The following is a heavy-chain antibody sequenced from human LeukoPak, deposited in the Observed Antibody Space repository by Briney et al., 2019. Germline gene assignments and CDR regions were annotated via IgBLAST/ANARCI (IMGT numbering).Heavy chain of an antibody. J-gene: IGHJ4*02. CDR2: ISSSSSYI. Sequence: GGSLRLSCAASGFTFSSYSMNWVRQAPGKGLEWVSSISSSSSYIYYADSVKGRFTISRDNAKNSLYLQMNSLIAEDTAVYYCARPSSDYDILTGYYGDWGQGTLVTVSS. CDR3: ARPSSDYDILTGYYGD. D-gene: IGHD3-9*01. CDR1: GFTFSSYS. V-gene: IGHV3-21*01.